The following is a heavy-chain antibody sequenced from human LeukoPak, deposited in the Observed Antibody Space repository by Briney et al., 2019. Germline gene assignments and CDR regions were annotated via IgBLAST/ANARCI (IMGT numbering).Heavy chain of an antibody. CDR1: GFTFSGYA. V-gene: IGHV3-23*01. CDR2: ISGSGSST. Sequence: TGGSLRLSCAASGFTFSGYAMSWARQAPGKWLQWVSLISGSGSSTNYADSVKGRFSVSRDNSKNTLYLQRNSLRGDDTAVYYCAKASTRWAGANWFDPWGQGTLVTVSS. J-gene: IGHJ5*02. D-gene: IGHD4-23*01. CDR3: AKASTRWAGANWFDP.